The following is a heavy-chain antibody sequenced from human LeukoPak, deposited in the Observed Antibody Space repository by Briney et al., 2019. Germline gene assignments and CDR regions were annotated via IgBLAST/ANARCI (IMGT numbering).Heavy chain of an antibody. CDR1: GFTFSSYW. Sequence: PGGSLRLSCAASGFTFSSYWMHWVRQAPGKGLVWVSRINSDGSSTSYADSVKGRFTISRDNAKNTLYLQMNSLRAEDTAVYYCARAATKRYYYGMDVWGQGTTVTVSS. CDR3: ARAATKRYYYGMDV. J-gene: IGHJ6*02. V-gene: IGHV3-74*01. CDR2: INSDGSST. D-gene: IGHD6-25*01.